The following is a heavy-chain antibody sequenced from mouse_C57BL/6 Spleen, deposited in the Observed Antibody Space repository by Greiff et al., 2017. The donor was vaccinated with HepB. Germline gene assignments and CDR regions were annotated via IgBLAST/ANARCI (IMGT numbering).Heavy chain of an antibody. CDR2: IDPSDSET. CDR3: ARSGGMITSYFDY. CDR1: GYTFTSYW. J-gene: IGHJ2*01. V-gene: IGHV1-52*01. Sequence: VQLQQSGAELVRPGSSVKLSCKASGYTFTSYWMHWVKQRPIQGLEWIGNIDPSDSETHYNQKFKDKATLTVDKSSSTAYMQLSSLTSEDSAVYYCARSGGMITSYFDYWGQGTTLTVSS. D-gene: IGHD2-4*01.